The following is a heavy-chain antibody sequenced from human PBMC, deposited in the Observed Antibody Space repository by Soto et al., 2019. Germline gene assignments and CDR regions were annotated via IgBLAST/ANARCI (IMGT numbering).Heavy chain of an antibody. CDR2: IYPGDSDT. J-gene: IGHJ6*02. CDR3: ARLGYYDSSGYYELDYYGMDV. CDR1: GYSFTSYW. V-gene: IGHV5-51*01. Sequence: GESLKISCXGSGYSFTSYWIGWVRLMPGKGLEWMGIIYPGDSDTRYSPSFQGQVTISADKSISTAYLQWSSLKASDTAMYYCARLGYYDSSGYYELDYYGMDVWGQGTTVTVSS. D-gene: IGHD3-22*01.